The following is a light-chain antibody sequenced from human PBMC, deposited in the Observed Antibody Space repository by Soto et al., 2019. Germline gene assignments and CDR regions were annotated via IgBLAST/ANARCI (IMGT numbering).Light chain of an antibody. CDR1: QSVNSN. J-gene: IGKJ1*01. CDR3: KQYKDWPLT. V-gene: IGKV3-15*01. Sequence: EEVMRHSPATLSLSPEERATLSCRASQSVNSNVACYHQKPGQAPRLLIYGASSRATVIPARFSGSGSGTEFTLTISSLQSEDFAIYYCKQYKDWPLTFGQGTKVDVK. CDR2: GAS.